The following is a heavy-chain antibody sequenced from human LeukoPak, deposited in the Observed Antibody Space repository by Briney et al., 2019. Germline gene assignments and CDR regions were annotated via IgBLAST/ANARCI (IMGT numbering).Heavy chain of an antibody. V-gene: IGHV3-21*01. Sequence: TGGSLRLSCAASGFTFNSYSMNWVRQAPGKGLEWVSSISGSNSYIYYADSMKGRFTISRDNAKNSLYLQMNSLRAEDTAVYYCARSLVVGSGYYYLAGAFDIWGQGTMVTVSS. CDR3: ARSLVVGSGYYYLAGAFDI. J-gene: IGHJ3*02. CDR1: GFTFNSYS. CDR2: ISGSNSYI. D-gene: IGHD3-22*01.